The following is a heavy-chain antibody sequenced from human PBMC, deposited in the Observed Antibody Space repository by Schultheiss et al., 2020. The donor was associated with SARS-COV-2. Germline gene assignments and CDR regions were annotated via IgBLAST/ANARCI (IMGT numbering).Heavy chain of an antibody. Sequence: SETLSLTCTVSGGSVSSGSYYWSWIRQPPGKGLEWIGYIYYSGSTNYNPSLKSRVTISVDTSKNQFSLKLSSVTAADTAVYYCARSLVRSRYCSSTSCYSYYYGMDVWGQGTTVTVSS. V-gene: IGHV4-61*01. CDR1: GGSVSSGSYY. CDR3: ARSLVRSRYCSSTSCYSYYYGMDV. CDR2: IYYSGST. J-gene: IGHJ6*02. D-gene: IGHD2-2*02.